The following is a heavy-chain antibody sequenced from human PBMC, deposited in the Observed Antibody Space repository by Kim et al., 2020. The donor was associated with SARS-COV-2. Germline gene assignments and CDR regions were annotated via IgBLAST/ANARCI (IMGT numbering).Heavy chain of an antibody. J-gene: IGHJ5*02. CDR3: ARDLGYCDSATCYTRMDR. Sequence: KGRFTISRDNAKNSLYLQMNSLRAEDTAVYYCARDLGYCDSATCYTRMDRWGQGTLVTVST. D-gene: IGHD2-2*02. V-gene: IGHV3-11*05.